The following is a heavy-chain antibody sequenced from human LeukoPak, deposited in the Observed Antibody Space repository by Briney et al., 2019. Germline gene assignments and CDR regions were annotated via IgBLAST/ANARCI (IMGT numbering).Heavy chain of an antibody. J-gene: IGHJ3*02. CDR3: ARVCFGDCFDAFAI. CDR2: INIDGSST. D-gene: IGHD2-21*02. Sequence: PGGSLRLSCAASGFTFSSYWMHWIRQAPGKGLVWVSRINIDGSSTNYADSVKGRFTISRDNSKNTLYLQMNSLRAEDTAVYYCARVCFGDCFDAFAIGARGTMVTVSS. CDR1: GFTFSSYW. V-gene: IGHV3-74*01.